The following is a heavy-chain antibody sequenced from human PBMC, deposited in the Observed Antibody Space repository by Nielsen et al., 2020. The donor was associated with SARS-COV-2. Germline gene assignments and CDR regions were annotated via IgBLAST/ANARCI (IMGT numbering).Heavy chain of an antibody. CDR3: ARSPSMVRGHFDF. V-gene: IGHV4-34*01. CDR1: GESFNGYY. D-gene: IGHD3-10*01. CDR2: IYYSGST. J-gene: IGHJ4*02. Sequence: SETLSLTCAVYGESFNGYYWGWIRQPPGKGLEWIGEIYYSGSTYYNPSLKSRVTISVDTSKNEFSLKMNSVTAADTAVYYCARSPSMVRGHFDFWGQGALVTVSS.